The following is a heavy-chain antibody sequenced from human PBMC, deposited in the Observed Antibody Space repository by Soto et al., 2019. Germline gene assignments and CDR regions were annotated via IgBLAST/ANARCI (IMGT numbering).Heavy chain of an antibody. Sequence: PSETLSLTCTVSGGSISSYYWSWIRQPPGKGLEWIGYIYYSGSTNYNPSLKSRVTISVDTSKNQFSLKLSSVTAADTAVHYCARGHITMIVVDDDAFDIWGQGTMVTVSS. CDR3: ARGHITMIVVDDDAFDI. CDR2: IYYSGST. D-gene: IGHD3-22*01. V-gene: IGHV4-59*08. CDR1: GGSISSYY. J-gene: IGHJ3*02.